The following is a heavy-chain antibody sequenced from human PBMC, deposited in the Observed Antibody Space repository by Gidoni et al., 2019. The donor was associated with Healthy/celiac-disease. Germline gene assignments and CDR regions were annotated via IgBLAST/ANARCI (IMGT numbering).Heavy chain of an antibody. J-gene: IGHJ3*02. CDR3: ARHDYCGGDCYYDAFDI. D-gene: IGHD2-21*02. CDR1: GCSISSYY. Sequence: QVQLQESGPGLVKPSETLSLTCTVSGCSISSYYWSWIRQPPGKGLEWIGYIYYSGSTNYNPSLKSRVTISVDTSKNQFSLKLSSVTAADTAVYYCARHDYCGGDCYYDAFDIWGQGTMVTVSS. CDR2: IYYSGST. V-gene: IGHV4-59*08.